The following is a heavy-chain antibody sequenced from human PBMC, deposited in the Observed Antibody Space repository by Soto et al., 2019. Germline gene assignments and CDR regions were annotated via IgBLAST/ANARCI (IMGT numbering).Heavy chain of an antibody. CDR3: ARATYDFWSGYYYYYGMDV. CDR2: IYYSGST. J-gene: IGHJ6*02. V-gene: IGHV4-59*01. D-gene: IGHD3-3*01. CDR1: GGSISSYY. Sequence: SETLSLTCTVSGGSISSYYWSWIRQPPGKGLEWIGYIYYSGSTNYNPSLKSRVTISVDTSKNQFSLKLSSATAADTAVYYCARATYDFWSGYYYYYGMDVWGQGTTVTVSS.